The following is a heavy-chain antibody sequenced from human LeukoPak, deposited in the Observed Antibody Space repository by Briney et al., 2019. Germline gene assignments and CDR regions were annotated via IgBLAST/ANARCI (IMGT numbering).Heavy chain of an antibody. V-gene: IGHV1-69*13. J-gene: IGHJ6*04. Sequence: ASVKVSCKASGGTFSSYAISWGRQAPGQGLEWMGGIIPIFGTANYAQKFQGRVTVTADESTSTAYMELSSLRSEDTAVYYCARGVENYYYGMDVWGKGTTVTVSS. CDR3: ARGVENYYYGMDV. CDR2: IIPIFGTA. CDR1: GGTFSSYA.